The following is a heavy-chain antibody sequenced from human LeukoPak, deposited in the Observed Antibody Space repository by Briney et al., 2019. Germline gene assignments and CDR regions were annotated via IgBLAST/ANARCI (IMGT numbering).Heavy chain of an antibody. V-gene: IGHV3-48*03. CDR2: ISSSGRPI. CDR1: GFTFSSYE. Sequence: GGSLRLSCAASGFTFSSYEMNWVRQAPGKGLEWVSYISSSGRPIYYADSVKGRFTISRDNAKNSLYLQMNSLRAEDTAVYYCAELGITMIGGVWGKGTTVTISS. D-gene: IGHD3-10*02. J-gene: IGHJ6*04. CDR3: AELGITMIGGV.